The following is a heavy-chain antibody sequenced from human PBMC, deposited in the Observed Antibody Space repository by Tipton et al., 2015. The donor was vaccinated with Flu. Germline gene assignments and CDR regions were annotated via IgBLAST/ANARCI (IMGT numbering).Heavy chain of an antibody. D-gene: IGHD6-13*01. V-gene: IGHV4-4*07. CDR2: ISTSGST. CDR1: GGSVTSSY. CDR3: ARGGAAAHSSN. Sequence: TLSITCTVSGGSVTSSYWSWIRQPAGKGLEWIGRISTSGSTNYNTSLKSRVTISIDTSKNQFSLKLNSVTAADTAIYYCARGGAAAHSSNWGLGTLVTASS. J-gene: IGHJ4*02.